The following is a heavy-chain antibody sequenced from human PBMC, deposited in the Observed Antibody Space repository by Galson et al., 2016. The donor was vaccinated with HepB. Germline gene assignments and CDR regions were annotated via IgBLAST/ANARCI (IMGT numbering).Heavy chain of an antibody. Sequence: CAISGDSVSSNSAAWNWIRQSPSRGLEWLGRTYYRSKWYNDYAVSVKSRITINPDTSKNQFSLQLNSVNPEDAAVYYCARSQNIVVVVAATGFPDWFDPWGQGTLVTVSS. V-gene: IGHV6-1*01. J-gene: IGHJ5*02. CDR1: GDSVSSNSAA. CDR3: ARSQNIVVVVAATGFPDWFDP. D-gene: IGHD2-15*01. CDR2: TYYRSKWYN.